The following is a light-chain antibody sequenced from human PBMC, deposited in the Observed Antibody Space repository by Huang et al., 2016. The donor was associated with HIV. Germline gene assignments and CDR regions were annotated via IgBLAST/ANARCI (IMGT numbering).Light chain of an antibody. CDR2: GAS. Sequence: IVMTQSPDTLSVSPGERATLSCRASQTVSNNVSWYQQRTGQAPRLLIYGASTRATGVPARFSANGSGTEFALTISSLTSEDFTLYYCQQYNDWPPTFGQGTRLEI. V-gene: IGKV3-15*01. CDR3: QQYNDWPPT. CDR1: QTVSNN. J-gene: IGKJ2*01.